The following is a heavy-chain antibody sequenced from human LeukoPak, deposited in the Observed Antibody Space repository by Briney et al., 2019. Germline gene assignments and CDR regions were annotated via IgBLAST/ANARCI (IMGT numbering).Heavy chain of an antibody. V-gene: IGHV3-7*01. CDR1: GFTFSSYW. CDR3: AREARIAAARYFQH. CDR2: IKQDGSEK. D-gene: IGHD6-13*01. Sequence: GGSLRLSCAASGFTFSSYWMSWVRQAPGKGLEWVANIKQDGSEKYYVDSVKGRFTISRDNAKNSLYLQMNSLRAEDTAVYYCAREARIAAARYFQHWGQGTLVTVSS. J-gene: IGHJ1*01.